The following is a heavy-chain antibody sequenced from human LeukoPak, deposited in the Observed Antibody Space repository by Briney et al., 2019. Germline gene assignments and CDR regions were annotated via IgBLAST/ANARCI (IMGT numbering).Heavy chain of an antibody. CDR3: ASPYYDSSGYQRYYFDY. CDR1: VGTFSSYA. J-gene: IGHJ4*02. CDR2: IIPIFGTA. D-gene: IGHD3-22*01. Sequence: GASVKVSCKASVGTFSSYAISWVRQAPGQGLEWMGGIIPIFGTANYAQKFQGRVTITADESTSTAYMELSSLRSEDAAVYYCASPYYDSSGYQRYYFDYWGQGTLVTVSS. V-gene: IGHV1-69*13.